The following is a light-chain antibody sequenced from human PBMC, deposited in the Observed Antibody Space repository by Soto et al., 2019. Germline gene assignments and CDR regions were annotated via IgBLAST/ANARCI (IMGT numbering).Light chain of an antibody. Sequence: QSVLTQSPSASASLGASVKLTCTLSSGHSSYAIAWHQQQPEKGPRYLMKLDSDGSHTKGDAIPDRFSGSSSGAERYLTIPTLQSEDEAAYYCQTWGTGIHVVFGGGTKLTVL. V-gene: IGLV4-69*01. CDR1: SGHSSYA. CDR3: QTWGTGIHVV. CDR2: LDSDGSH. J-gene: IGLJ2*01.